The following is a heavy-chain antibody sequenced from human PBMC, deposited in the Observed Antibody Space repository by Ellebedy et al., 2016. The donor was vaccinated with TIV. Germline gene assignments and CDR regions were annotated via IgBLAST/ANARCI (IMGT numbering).Heavy chain of an antibody. V-gene: IGHV1-69*13. CDR1: GGTFSSYA. CDR2: IIPIFGTA. Sequence: SVKVSCXASGGTFSSYAISWVRQAPGQGLEWMGGIIPIFGTANYAQKFQGRVTITADESTSTAYMELSSLRSEDTAVYYCAVEGGYYPNWFNPWGQGTLVTVSS. J-gene: IGHJ5*02. D-gene: IGHD3-3*01. CDR3: AVEGGYYPNWFNP.